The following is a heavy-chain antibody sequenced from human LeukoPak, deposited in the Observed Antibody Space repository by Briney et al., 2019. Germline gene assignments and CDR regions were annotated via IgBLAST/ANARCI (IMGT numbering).Heavy chain of an antibody. CDR1: GGSISRSSYY. Sequence: SETLSLTCTVSGGSISRSSYYWGWIRQPPGKGLEWIGSIYYSGSTYYNPSLKSRVTISVDTSKNQFSLKLSSVTAADTAVYYCAAGVDLWSGYYFDYWGQGTLVTVSS. CDR3: AAGVDLWSGYYFDY. D-gene: IGHD3-3*01. V-gene: IGHV4-39*01. J-gene: IGHJ4*02. CDR2: IYYSGST.